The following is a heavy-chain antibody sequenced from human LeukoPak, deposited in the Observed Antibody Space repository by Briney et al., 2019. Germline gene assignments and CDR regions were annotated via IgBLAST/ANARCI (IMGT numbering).Heavy chain of an antibody. J-gene: IGHJ3*02. V-gene: IGHV5-51*01. CDR3: ARQRPYYSGAGSYRAFDI. D-gene: IGHD3-10*01. CDR1: GYSFTSDW. CDR2: IYPGDSDT. Sequence: GESLKISCKGSGYSFTSDWIGWVRQMPGKGLEWMGIIYPGDSDTRYSPSLQGQVTISTDKSISTAYLQWSSLKASDTAMYYCARQRPYYSGAGSYRAFDIWGQGTMVIVSS.